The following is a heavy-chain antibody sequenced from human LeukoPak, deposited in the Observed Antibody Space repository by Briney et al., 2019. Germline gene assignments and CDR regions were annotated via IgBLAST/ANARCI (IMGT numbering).Heavy chain of an antibody. D-gene: IGHD2-2*01. CDR3: AKAEQIVVVPAALTWFDP. V-gene: IGHV3-30*18. J-gene: IGHJ5*02. CDR1: GFTFNSYG. CDR2: ISYDGNDK. Sequence: PGRSLRLSCAASGFTFNSYGMHWVRQAPGKGLEWVAVISYDGNDKYYAYSVKGRFTISRDNSKNTLYLQMNSLRAEDTAEYYCAKAEQIVVVPAALTWFDPWGQGTLVTVSS.